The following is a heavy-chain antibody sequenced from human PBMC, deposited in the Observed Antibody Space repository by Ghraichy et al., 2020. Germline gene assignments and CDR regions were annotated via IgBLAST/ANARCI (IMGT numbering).Heavy chain of an antibody. J-gene: IGHJ6*02. CDR3: SKGIAAGTSTISYYYKGMAV. Sequence: GGSLRLSCAASGFTFSNYGLSWVRQAPGKGLEWVSGISGSGGSTYYPDSGKGRFTISRDNSKNTLYLQMNSLRAEDTAIYYCSKGIAAGTSTISYYYKGMAVWGQATTVTVSS. V-gene: IGHV3-23*01. CDR2: ISGSGGST. CDR1: GFTFSNYG. D-gene: IGHD6-13*01.